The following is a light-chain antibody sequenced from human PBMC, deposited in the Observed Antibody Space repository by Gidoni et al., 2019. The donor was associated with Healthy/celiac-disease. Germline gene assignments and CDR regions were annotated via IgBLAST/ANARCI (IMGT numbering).Light chain of an antibody. CDR1: QSVSSSY. CDR2: GAS. Sequence: IVLTQSPGTLSLSPGERATLSCRASQSVSSSYLAWYQQKPGQAPRLLIYGASSRATGIPDRFSGSGSGTDFTLTISRLEPEDFAVYYCQQYGSPALTFGGXTKVEIK. J-gene: IGKJ4*01. CDR3: QQYGSPALT. V-gene: IGKV3-20*01.